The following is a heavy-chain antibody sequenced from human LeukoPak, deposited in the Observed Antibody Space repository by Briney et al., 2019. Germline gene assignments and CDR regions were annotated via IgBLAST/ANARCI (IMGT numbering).Heavy chain of an antibody. Sequence: GGSLRLSWAASGFTFSSYAMRWVRQAPGKGLEWVSVISGSGGSTYYADSVKGRFSISRDNSKNTLYLQMNSLRPEDTAVYYCAKDRESGNCFDYWGQGTLVTVSS. CDR2: ISGSGGST. CDR3: AKDRESGNCFDY. D-gene: IGHD1-26*01. CDR1: GFTFSSYA. V-gene: IGHV3-23*01. J-gene: IGHJ4*02.